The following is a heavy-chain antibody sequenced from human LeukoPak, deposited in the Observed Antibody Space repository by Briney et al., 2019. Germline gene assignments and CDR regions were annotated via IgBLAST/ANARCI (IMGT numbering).Heavy chain of an antibody. CDR1: GGSISSGGYS. V-gene: IGHV4-30-4*07. J-gene: IGHJ5*02. D-gene: IGHD5-12*01. CDR2: IYYSGST. CDR3: ARGKRLRSGGWFDP. Sequence: SETLSLTCAVSGGSISSGGYSWSWIRQPPGKGLEWIGYIYYSGSTYYNPSLKSRVTISVDTSKNQFSLKLSSVTAADTAVYYCARGKRLRSGGWFDPWGQGTLVTVPS.